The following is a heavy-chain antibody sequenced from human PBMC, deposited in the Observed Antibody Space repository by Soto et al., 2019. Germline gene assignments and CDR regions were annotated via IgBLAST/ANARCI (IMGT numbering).Heavy chain of an antibody. Sequence: SETLSLTCTVSGGSISSYYWSWIRQPPGKGLEWIGYIYYSGSTNYNPSLKSRVTISVDTSKNQFSLKLSSVTAAETAVYYCARHIKLKTGYYYMDVWGKGTTVTVSS. D-gene: IGHD1-1*01. CDR2: IYYSGST. CDR1: GGSISSYY. CDR3: ARHIKLKTGYYYMDV. V-gene: IGHV4-59*08. J-gene: IGHJ6*03.